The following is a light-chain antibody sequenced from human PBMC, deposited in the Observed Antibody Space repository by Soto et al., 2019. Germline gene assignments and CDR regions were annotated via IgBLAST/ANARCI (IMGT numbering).Light chain of an antibody. Sequence: QSVLTQPPSASGTPGQRVTISCSGSRSNVESNTVSWYQQLPGTAPKLLIYSNDQWPSGVPDRFSGSKSGTSASLAISGLRAEDEADYYCCSYVGRNTYVFGTGTKLTVL. CDR3: CSYVGRNTYV. J-gene: IGLJ1*01. CDR2: SND. V-gene: IGLV1-44*01. CDR1: RSNVESNT.